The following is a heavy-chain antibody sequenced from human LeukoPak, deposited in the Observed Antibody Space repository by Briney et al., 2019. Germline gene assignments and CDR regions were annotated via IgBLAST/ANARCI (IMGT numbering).Heavy chain of an antibody. Sequence: PGGSLRLSCAASGFSVSRNYMSWVRQAPGKGLEWVSIIYSGDSTYYADSVKGRFTISRDNSKNTLYLQMNSLRAEDTAVYYCAREGFVVVPAAVQTSHYYYYMDVWGKGTTVTISS. CDR1: GFSVSRNY. D-gene: IGHD2-2*01. CDR3: AREGFVVVPAAVQTSHYYYYMDV. J-gene: IGHJ6*03. V-gene: IGHV3-53*01. CDR2: IYSGDST.